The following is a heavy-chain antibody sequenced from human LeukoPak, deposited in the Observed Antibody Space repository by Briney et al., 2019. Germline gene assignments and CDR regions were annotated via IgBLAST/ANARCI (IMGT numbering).Heavy chain of an antibody. CDR3: TTDEVGYCSSTSCYSDYYYYYMDV. CDR1: GFTFSSYA. Sequence: GGSLRLSCAASGFTFSSYAMSWVRQAPGKGLEWVSAISGSGGSTYYADSVKGRFTISRDNSKNTLYLQMNSLRAEDTAVYYCTTDEVGYCSSTSCYSDYYYYYMDVWGKGTTVTVSS. J-gene: IGHJ6*03. CDR2: ISGSGGST. D-gene: IGHD2-2*02. V-gene: IGHV3-23*01.